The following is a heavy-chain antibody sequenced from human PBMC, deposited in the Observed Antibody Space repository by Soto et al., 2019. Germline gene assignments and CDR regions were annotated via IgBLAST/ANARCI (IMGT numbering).Heavy chain of an antibody. CDR1: GFTFSSYG. V-gene: IGHV3-33*06. CDR3: AKVPNSGSYFYFDY. Sequence: GGSLRLSCAASGFTFSSYGMHWVRQAPGKGLEWVAVIWYDGSNKYYADSVKGRFTISRDNSESTLYLQMNSLRAEDTALYYCAKVPNSGSYFYFDYWGLGTLVTVSS. J-gene: IGHJ4*02. CDR2: IWYDGSNK. D-gene: IGHD1-26*01.